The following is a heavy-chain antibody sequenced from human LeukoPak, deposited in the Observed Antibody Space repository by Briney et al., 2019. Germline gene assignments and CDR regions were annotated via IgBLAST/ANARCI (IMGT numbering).Heavy chain of an antibody. Sequence: GAPVKVSCKASGYTFTGYYMHWVRQAPGQGLEWMGWINPNSGGTNYAQKFQGWVTMTRDTSISTAYMELSGLRSDDTAVYYCARAPETYYYGSGSAPSPYGMDVWGKGTTVTVSS. CDR3: ARAPETYYYGSGSAPSPYGMDV. J-gene: IGHJ6*04. CDR2: INPNSGGT. CDR1: GYTFTGYY. V-gene: IGHV1-2*04. D-gene: IGHD3-10*01.